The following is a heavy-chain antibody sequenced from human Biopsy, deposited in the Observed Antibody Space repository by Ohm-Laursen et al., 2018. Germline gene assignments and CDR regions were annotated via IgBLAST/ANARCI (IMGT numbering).Heavy chain of an antibody. CDR1: GGTFTNHA. V-gene: IGHV1-69*06. CDR2: SIPLFNTA. Sequence: GASVTVSCKASGGTFTNHAVGWVRQAPGQGLEWVGSSIPLFNTANYADKFQGRVTLTADKSTTTAYMELSSLRSEDTAIYYCARFPLGAYDDSGSYRAVEHWYFGLWGRGTLVTVSS. D-gene: IGHD3-22*01. J-gene: IGHJ2*01. CDR3: ARFPLGAYDDSGSYRAVEHWYFGL.